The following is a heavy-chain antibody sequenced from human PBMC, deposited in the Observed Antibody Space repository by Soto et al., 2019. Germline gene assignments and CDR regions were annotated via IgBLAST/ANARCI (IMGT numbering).Heavy chain of an antibody. CDR1: GFTFSDHY. J-gene: IGHJ6*02. V-gene: IGHV3-72*01. Sequence: PGGSLRLSCAASGFTFSDHYMDWVRQAPGKGLEWVGRTRNKANSYTTEYAASVKGRFTISRDDSKNSLYLQMNSLKTEDTAVYYCARAGRVYCSSTSCYYYYGMDVWGQGTTVTVSS. D-gene: IGHD2-2*01. CDR3: ARAGRVYCSSTSCYYYYGMDV. CDR2: TRNKANSYTT.